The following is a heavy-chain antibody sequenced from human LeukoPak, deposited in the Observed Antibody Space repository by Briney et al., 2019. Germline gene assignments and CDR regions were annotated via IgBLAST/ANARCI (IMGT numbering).Heavy chain of an antibody. CDR3: ARYYPIVAAAGTGY. J-gene: IGHJ4*02. Sequence: GGSLRLSCAASGFTFSDYYMSWIRQAPEKGLEWVSYISSSGSTIYYADSVKGRFTISRDNAKNSLYLQMNSLRAEDTAVYYCARYYPIVAAAGTGYWGQGTLVTVSS. CDR2: ISSSGSTI. D-gene: IGHD6-13*01. V-gene: IGHV3-11*01. CDR1: GFTFSDYY.